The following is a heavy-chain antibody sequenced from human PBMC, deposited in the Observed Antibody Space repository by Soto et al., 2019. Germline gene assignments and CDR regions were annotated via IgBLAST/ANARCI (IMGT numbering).Heavy chain of an antibody. J-gene: IGHJ4*02. V-gene: IGHV4-59*12. CDR3: ATKPNGLYYFDY. CDR2: IYYSGST. Sequence: SETLSLTCTVSGGSISSYYWSWIRQPPGKGLEWIGYIYYSGSTNYNPSLKSRVTISVDTSKNQFSLKLSSVTAADTAVYYCATKPNGLYYFDYWGQGTLVTVS. D-gene: IGHD2-8*01. CDR1: GGSISSYY.